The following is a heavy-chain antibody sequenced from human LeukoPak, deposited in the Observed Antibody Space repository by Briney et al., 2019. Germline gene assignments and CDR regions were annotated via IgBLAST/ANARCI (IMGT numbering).Heavy chain of an antibody. CDR1: GGSISSDNW. Sequence: SETLSLTCAVSGGSISSDNWWSWVRQPPGKGLEWIGEVYHSGSTNYNPSFKNRVTISVDNSKNQFFLNLNSVIAADTAVYYCARKGVGSWSPYYFDYWGQGTLVTVSS. V-gene: IGHV4-4*02. D-gene: IGHD6-13*01. CDR3: ARKGVGSWSPYYFDY. J-gene: IGHJ4*02. CDR2: VYHSGST.